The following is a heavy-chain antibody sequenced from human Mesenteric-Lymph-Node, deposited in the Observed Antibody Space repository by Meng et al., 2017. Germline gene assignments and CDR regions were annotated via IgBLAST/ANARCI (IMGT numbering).Heavy chain of an antibody. CDR3: ARDLATAGTNYGMDV. CDR2: ISYDANDK. V-gene: IGHV3-30*03. Sequence: GESLKISCAASGFTFSGNGMHWVRRAPGKGLEWLALISYDANDKYYADSVKGRFTISRDNSKNTVYLQMNSLRPEDTAVYYCARDLATAGTNYGMDVWGQGTTVTVSS. D-gene: IGHD6-13*01. CDR1: GFTFSGNG. J-gene: IGHJ6*02.